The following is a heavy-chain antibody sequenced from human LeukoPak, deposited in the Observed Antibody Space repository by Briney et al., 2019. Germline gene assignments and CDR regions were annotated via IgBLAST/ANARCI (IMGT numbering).Heavy chain of an antibody. V-gene: IGHV3-23*01. CDR1: GFTFSSYA. D-gene: IGHD3-9*01. CDR2: IRGNGDST. Sequence: PGGSLRLSCAASGFTFSSYAINWVRQAPGRGLEWVSAIRGNGDSTYNADSVKGWFTISRDNSKNTLYLQMNSLRAEDTAVYYCAKGRYYDSGNAFDIWGQGTMVTVSS. CDR3: AKGRYYDSGNAFDI. J-gene: IGHJ3*02.